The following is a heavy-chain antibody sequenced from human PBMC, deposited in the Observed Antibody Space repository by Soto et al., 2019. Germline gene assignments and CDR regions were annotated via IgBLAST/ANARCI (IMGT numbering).Heavy chain of an antibody. CDR3: AKGSIAVAAKGYYYGMDV. J-gene: IGHJ6*02. CDR2: ISYDGSNK. Sequence: GGSLRLSCAASGFIFSTYAMHWVRQAPGKGLEWVAVISYDGSNKYYADSVKGRFTISRDNSKNTLYLQMNSLRAEDTAVYYCAKGSIAVAAKGYYYGMDVWGQGTTVTVSS. D-gene: IGHD6-19*01. V-gene: IGHV3-30*04. CDR1: GFIFSTYA.